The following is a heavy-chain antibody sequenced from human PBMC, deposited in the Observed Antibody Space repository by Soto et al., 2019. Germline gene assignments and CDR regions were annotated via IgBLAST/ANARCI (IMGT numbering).Heavy chain of an antibody. V-gene: IGHV1-46*03. CDR2: INPSGGST. CDR1: GYTFTSYY. D-gene: IGHD2-8*01. Sequence: ASVKVSCKASGYTFTSYYMHWVRQAPGQGLEWMGIINPSGGSTSYAQKFQGRVTMTRDTSTSTVYMELSSLRSEDTAVYYCASVLMGPRHPGSTVVCGTGTSDTVSA. J-gene: IGHJ6*04. CDR3: ASVLMGPRHPGSTVV.